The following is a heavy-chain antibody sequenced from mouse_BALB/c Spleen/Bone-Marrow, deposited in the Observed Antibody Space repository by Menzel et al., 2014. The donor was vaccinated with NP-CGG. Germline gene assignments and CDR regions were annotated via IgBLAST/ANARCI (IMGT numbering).Heavy chain of an antibody. CDR1: GFNIKDTY. CDR3: ARTPRATFYFDY. CDR2: IDPANGNT. Sequence: VQLQQPGAELVKPGASVKLSCTASGFNIKDTYMHWVKQRPEQGLEWIGGIDPANGNTKYDPKFQGKATITADTSSNTAYLQLFSLTSEDTAVYYCARTPRATFYFDYWGQGTTLTVSS. J-gene: IGHJ2*01. D-gene: IGHD3-1*01. V-gene: IGHV14-3*02.